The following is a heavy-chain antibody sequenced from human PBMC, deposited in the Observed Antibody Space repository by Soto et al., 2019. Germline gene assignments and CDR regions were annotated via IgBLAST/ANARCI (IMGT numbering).Heavy chain of an antibody. V-gene: IGHV5-51*01. D-gene: IGHD6-6*01. CDR3: ARPGSSSSDY. CDR1: GYSFTTYW. Sequence: GESLKISCKGSGYSFTTYWIGWVRQMPGKGPEWMGIINPRDSDTRYSPSFQGQVTISADKSINTAYLQWSSLKASDSAMYYCARPGSSSSDYWGQGTLVTVSS. J-gene: IGHJ4*02. CDR2: INPRDSDT.